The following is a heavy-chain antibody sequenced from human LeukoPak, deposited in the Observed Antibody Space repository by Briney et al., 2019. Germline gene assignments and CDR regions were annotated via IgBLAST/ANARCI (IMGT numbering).Heavy chain of an antibody. D-gene: IGHD4-17*01. Sequence: PSETLSLTCTVSGGSISSYYWSWLRQPPGKGLEWIGYIYYSGSTNYNPSLKSRVTISVDTSKNQFSLKLSSVTAADTAVYYCARRRIRGDYVGWFDPWGQGTLVTVSS. CDR3: ARRRIRGDYVGWFDP. J-gene: IGHJ5*02. CDR2: IYYSGST. CDR1: GGSISSYY. V-gene: IGHV4-59*08.